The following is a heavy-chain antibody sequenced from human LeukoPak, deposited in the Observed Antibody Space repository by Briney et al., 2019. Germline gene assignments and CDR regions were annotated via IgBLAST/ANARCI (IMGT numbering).Heavy chain of an antibody. CDR3: TTTHSRDGYNVLGH. V-gene: IGHV3-15*01. CDR1: GFTFSNAW. Sequence: GGSLRLSCAASGFTFSNAWMSWVRQAPGKGLEWVGRIKSKTDGGTTDCAAPVKGRFTISRDDSKNTLYLQMDSLKTEDTAVYYCTTTHSRDGYNVLGHWGQGTLVTVSS. CDR2: IKSKTDGGTT. D-gene: IGHD5-24*01. J-gene: IGHJ4*02.